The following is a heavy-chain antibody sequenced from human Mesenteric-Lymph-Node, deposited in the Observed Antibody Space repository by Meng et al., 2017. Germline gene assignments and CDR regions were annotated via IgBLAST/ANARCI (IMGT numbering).Heavy chain of an antibody. CDR2: IYHSGTT. Sequence: QVHRQQWGAGLLTPSETLSLTCAVCGGSFSGHHWSWVRQPPGKGLEWIGEIYHSGTTNYNPALESRITMSLDKSKNQFSLRLSSVTAADTAMYYCASLTQWLAPFWGQGTLVTVSS. CDR1: GGSFSGHH. J-gene: IGHJ4*02. D-gene: IGHD6-19*01. CDR3: ASLTQWLAPF. V-gene: IGHV4-34*01.